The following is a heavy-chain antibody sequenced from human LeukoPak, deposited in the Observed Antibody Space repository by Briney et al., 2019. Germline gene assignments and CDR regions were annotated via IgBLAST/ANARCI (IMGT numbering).Heavy chain of an antibody. CDR3: ARVEELCGGWYCRYYYGMDV. CDR2: INPSGGST. Sequence: ASVKVSCKASGYTFTSYYMHWVRQAPGQGLEWMGIINPSGGSTSYAQKFQGRVTMTRDTSTSTVYMELSGLRSEDTAVYYCARVEELCGGWYCRYYYGMDVWGQGTTVTVSS. V-gene: IGHV1-46*01. CDR1: GYTFTSYY. J-gene: IGHJ6*02. D-gene: IGHD6-19*01.